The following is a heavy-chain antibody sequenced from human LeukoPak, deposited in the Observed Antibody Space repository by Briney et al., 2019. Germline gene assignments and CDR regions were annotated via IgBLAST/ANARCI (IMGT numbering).Heavy chain of an antibody. CDR2: IYHSGST. CDR3: ARHDGSGTGYYYYYYMDV. CDR1: GYSISSGYY. V-gene: IGHV4-38-2*01. J-gene: IGHJ6*03. Sequence: PSETLSLTCAVSGYSISSGYYWGWIRQPPGRGLEWIGSIYHSGSTYYNPSLKSRVTISVDTSKNQFSLKRSSVTAADTAVYYCARHDGSGTGYYYYYYMDVWGKGTTVTVSS. D-gene: IGHD3-10*01.